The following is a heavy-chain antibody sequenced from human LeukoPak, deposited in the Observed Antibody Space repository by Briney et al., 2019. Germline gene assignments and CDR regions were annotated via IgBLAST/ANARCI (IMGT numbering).Heavy chain of an antibody. J-gene: IGHJ4*02. CDR1: GFTFSSFA. Sequence: GGSLRLSCAASGFTFSSFAMSWVRQAPGKGLEWVSAISGSGGNTYYADSVRGRFTISRDSSKNTLYLRMNSLRAEDTAVYYCAKTGGSSWYMDYWGQGTLVTVSS. CDR3: AKTGGSSWYMDY. V-gene: IGHV3-23*01. D-gene: IGHD6-13*01. CDR2: ISGSGGNT.